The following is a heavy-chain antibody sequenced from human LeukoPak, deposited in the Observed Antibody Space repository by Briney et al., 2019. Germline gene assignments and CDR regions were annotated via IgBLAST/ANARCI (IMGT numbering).Heavy chain of an antibody. D-gene: IGHD3-10*01. Sequence: PGGSLRLSCAASRFTFRSYWMNWVRQAPGKGLEWVANIKQDGSEKYYVDSVKGRFTISRDNAKNSLYLQMNSLRAGDTAVYYCARVGAIAPPHPYYYYYYMDVWGKGTTVTVSS. CDR3: ARVGAIAPPHPYYYYYYMDV. J-gene: IGHJ6*03. CDR2: IKQDGSEK. V-gene: IGHV3-7*01. CDR1: RFTFRSYW.